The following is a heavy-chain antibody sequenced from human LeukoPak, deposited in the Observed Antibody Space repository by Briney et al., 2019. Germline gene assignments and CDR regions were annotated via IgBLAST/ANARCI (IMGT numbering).Heavy chain of an antibody. CDR2: IYTTGST. V-gene: IGHV4-61*02. J-gene: IGHJ4*02. Sequence: SQTLSLTCTVSGGSISSGTYYWTWIRQPAGKGLEWVGRIYTTGSTNYNPSLKSRLTISVDTSKNQFSLKLSSVTAADTAVYYCARERSSGWPIDYWGQGTLVTVSS. CDR3: ARERSSGWPIDY. CDR1: GGSISSGTYY. D-gene: IGHD6-19*01.